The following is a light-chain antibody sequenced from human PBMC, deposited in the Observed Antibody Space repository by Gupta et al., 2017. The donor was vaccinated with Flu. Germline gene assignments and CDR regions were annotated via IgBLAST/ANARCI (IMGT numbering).Light chain of an antibody. CDR2: EVN. V-gene: IGLV2-14*01. CDR3: SSYTSSNTLYV. J-gene: IGLJ1*01. Sequence: SSDVGDDNNVSWYQQHTGKAPKLMIYEVNNRPSGVSNRFSGSKSDNTASLTISGLQAEDEADYYCSSYTSSNTLYVFGTGTKVTVL. CDR1: SSDVGDDNN.